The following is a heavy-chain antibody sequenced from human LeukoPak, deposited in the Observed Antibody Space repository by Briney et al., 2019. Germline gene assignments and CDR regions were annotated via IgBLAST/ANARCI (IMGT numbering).Heavy chain of an antibody. V-gene: IGHV3-23*01. CDR1: GFTVGSYA. CDR3: ARDPVPPYGDSDH. J-gene: IGHJ5*02. Sequence: PGGSLRLSCSPSGFTVGSYAMSWVRPAPGKGREWVSFISRSGGSTYYADSVKSRFTISRDNSNTLVYLPMTTLTAEGTDVSYCARDPVPPYGDSDHWGQGTLVTVSS. D-gene: IGHD4-17*01. CDR2: ISRSGGST.